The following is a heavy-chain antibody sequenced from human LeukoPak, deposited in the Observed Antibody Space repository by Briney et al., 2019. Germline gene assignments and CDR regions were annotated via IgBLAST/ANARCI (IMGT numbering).Heavy chain of an antibody. CDR1: GFTFSSYM. Sequence: GGSLRLACAASGFTFSSYMMTWVRQAPGKGLEWVSTISSDGGSTYYADSVKGRFTISRDNSKNTLYLQMSSLRAEDTAVYYCARYCSCSICYSGVDYWGQGTLVPVSS. J-gene: IGHJ4*02. CDR2: ISSDGGST. CDR3: ARYCSCSICYSGVDY. D-gene: IGHD2-2*01. V-gene: IGHV3-23*01.